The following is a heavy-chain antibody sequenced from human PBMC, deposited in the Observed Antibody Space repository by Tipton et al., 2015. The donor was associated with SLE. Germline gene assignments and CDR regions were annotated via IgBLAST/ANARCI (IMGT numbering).Heavy chain of an antibody. V-gene: IGHV4-34*01. CDR2: INHGGST. J-gene: IGHJ6*03. Sequence: TLSLTCAVYGGSFSGYSWSWIRQTPGKGLEWIGEINHGGSTNYNPSLKSRVTISVDTSKNQFSLKLSSVTAADTAVYYCARDHLPGGYYYYMDVWGKGTTVTVSS. CDR1: GGSFSGYS. D-gene: IGHD3-10*01. CDR3: ARDHLPGGYYYYMDV.